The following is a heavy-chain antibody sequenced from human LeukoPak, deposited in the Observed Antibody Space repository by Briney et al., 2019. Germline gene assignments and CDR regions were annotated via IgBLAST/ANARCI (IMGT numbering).Heavy chain of an antibody. D-gene: IGHD6-13*01. CDR2: IDAGNGNT. Sequence: ASVKVSCKASGYTFTSYAMHWVRQAPGQRLEWMGWIDAGNGNTGYSQKFQGRVTITRDTSASTAYMELSSLRPEDTAVYYCARDKGIAATEKLNWFDPWGQGTLVTVSS. CDR1: GYTFTSYA. J-gene: IGHJ5*02. V-gene: IGHV1-3*01. CDR3: ARDKGIAATEKLNWFDP.